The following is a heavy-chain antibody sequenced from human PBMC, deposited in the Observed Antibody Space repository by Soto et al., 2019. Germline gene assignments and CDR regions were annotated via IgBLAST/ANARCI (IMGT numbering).Heavy chain of an antibody. Sequence: TSETLSLTCAVYGGSFSGYYWSWIRQPPGKGLEWIGEINHRGSTNYNPSLKSRVTISVDTSKNQFSLKLSSVTAADTAVYYCARVTRHNDYWGQGTLVTVSS. D-gene: IGHD1-1*01. CDR1: GGSFSGYY. J-gene: IGHJ4*02. V-gene: IGHV4-34*01. CDR3: ARVTRHNDY. CDR2: INHRGST.